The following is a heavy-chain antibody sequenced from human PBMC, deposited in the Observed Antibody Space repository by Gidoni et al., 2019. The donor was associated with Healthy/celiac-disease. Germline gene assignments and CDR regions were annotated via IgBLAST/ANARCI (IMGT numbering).Heavy chain of an antibody. D-gene: IGHD3-22*01. CDR2: FDPEDGET. CDR3: ATDALYYYDSSGYYHAFDI. J-gene: IGHJ3*02. Sequence: QVQLVQSGAEVKKPGASVKVSCKVSGYPLTELSMHWVRPAPGKGLEWMGGFDPEDGETIYAQKFQGRVTMTEDTSTDTAYMELSSLRSEDTAVYYCATDALYYYDSSGYYHAFDIWGQGTMVTVSS. V-gene: IGHV1-24*01. CDR1: GYPLTELS.